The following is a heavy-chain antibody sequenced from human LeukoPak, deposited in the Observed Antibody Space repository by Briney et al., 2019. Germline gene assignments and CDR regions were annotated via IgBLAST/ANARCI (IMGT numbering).Heavy chain of an antibody. CDR1: GYTFTSYY. CDR2: INPSGGST. CDR3: AREFSIVVVPAANGRWFDP. J-gene: IGHJ5*02. V-gene: IGHV1-46*01. D-gene: IGHD2-2*01. Sequence: ASAKVSCKASGYTFTSYYMHWVRQAPGQGLEWMGIINPSGGSTSYAQKFQGRVTMTRDTSTSTVYMELSSLRSEDTAVYYCAREFSIVVVPAANGRWFDPWGQGTLVTVSS.